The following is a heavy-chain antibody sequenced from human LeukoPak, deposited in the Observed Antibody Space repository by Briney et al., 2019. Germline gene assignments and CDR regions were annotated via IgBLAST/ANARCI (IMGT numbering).Heavy chain of an antibody. J-gene: IGHJ4*02. Sequence: GGSLRLSCAASGFTFSSYAMHWVRQAPGKGLEWVAVISYDGSNKYYADSVEGRFTISRDDSKNTLYLQMNSLRAEDTAVYYCAGGGEIDYWGQGTLVTVSS. CDR2: ISYDGSNK. CDR1: GFTFSSYA. D-gene: IGHD3-10*01. V-gene: IGHV3-30*04. CDR3: AGGGEIDY.